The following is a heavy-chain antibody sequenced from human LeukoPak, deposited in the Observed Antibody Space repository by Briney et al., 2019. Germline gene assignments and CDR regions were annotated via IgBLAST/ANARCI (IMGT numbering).Heavy chain of an antibody. V-gene: IGHV3-23*01. Sequence: HPGGSLRLSCAASGFTFSSYAMSWVRQAPGKGLEWVSAISGSGGGTYYANSVKGRFTISRDNSKKTLYLQMNSLRAEDTAVYYCAKTIVPAAIEYYFDYWGQGTLVTVSS. CDR3: AKTIVPAAIEYYFDY. CDR2: ISGSGGGT. CDR1: GFTFSSYA. D-gene: IGHD2-2*01. J-gene: IGHJ4*02.